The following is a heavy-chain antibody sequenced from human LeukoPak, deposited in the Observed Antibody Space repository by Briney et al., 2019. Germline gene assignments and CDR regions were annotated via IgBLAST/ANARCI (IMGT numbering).Heavy chain of an antibody. CDR3: ARDRGYTFDY. J-gene: IGHJ4*02. CDR1: GFTFSSYW. D-gene: IGHD5-18*01. CDR2: IKSDGSST. Sequence: GGSLRLSCAASGFTFSSYWMHWVRHGPGKGLVWVSRIKSDGSSTTYADSVKGRFTISRDNAKNTLYLQMNSLRAEGTAVYYCARDRGYTFDYWGQGTLVTVSS. V-gene: IGHV3-74*01.